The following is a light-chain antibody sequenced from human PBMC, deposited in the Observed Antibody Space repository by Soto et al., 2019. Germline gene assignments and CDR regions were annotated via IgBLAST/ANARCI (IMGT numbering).Light chain of an antibody. V-gene: IGLV1-44*01. CDR1: ISNIGGNT. Sequence: QSVLTQPPSASGTPGQRVTISCSGSISNIGGNTVNWYQQLPGTAPKLLMYTNNQRPSGVPDRFSGSKSGTSASLAISGLQSEDEAYYYCAAWDDSLNGVVFGGGTKVTVL. CDR2: TNN. CDR3: AAWDDSLNGVV. J-gene: IGLJ3*02.